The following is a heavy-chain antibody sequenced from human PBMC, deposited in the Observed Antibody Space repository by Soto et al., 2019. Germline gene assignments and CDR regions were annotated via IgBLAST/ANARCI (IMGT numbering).Heavy chain of an antibody. Sequence: LRLSCAASGFTFSTYGMHWVRQPPGKGLEWVAVISSDGKSEHYADPVKGRFSISRDNSKNTLSLQMNSLRVEDTAVYYCAKTITTYSGDSRGRGALVDYWGQGTLVTVSS. D-gene: IGHD3-22*01. V-gene: IGHV3-30*18. CDR1: GFTFSTYG. CDR2: ISSDGKSE. CDR3: AKTITTYSGDSRGRGALVDY. J-gene: IGHJ4*02.